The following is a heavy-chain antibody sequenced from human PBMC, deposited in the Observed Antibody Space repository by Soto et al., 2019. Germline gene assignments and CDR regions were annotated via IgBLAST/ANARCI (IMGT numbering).Heavy chain of an antibody. CDR1: GGSISSYY. D-gene: IGHD3-10*01. CDR2: IYYSGST. J-gene: IGHJ5*02. Sequence: QVQLQESGPGLLKPSETLSLTCTVSGGSISSYYWSWIRQPPGKGLEWIGYIYYSGSTNYNPSLKRRVTISVDTSKNQFSLKLSSVTAADTAVYYCARYGSGSSVWFDPWGQGTLVTVSS. CDR3: ARYGSGSSVWFDP. V-gene: IGHV4-59*01.